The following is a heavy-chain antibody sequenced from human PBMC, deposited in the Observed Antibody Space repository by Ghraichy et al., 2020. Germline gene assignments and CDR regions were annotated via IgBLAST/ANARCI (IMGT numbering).Heavy chain of an antibody. CDR3: AKDLRSRVYYYYGMDV. Sequence: GSLRLSCAASGFTFSSYAMSWVRQAPGKGLEWVSAISGSGGSTYYADSVKGRFTISRDNSKNTLYLQMNSLRAEDTAVYYCAKDLRSRVYYYYGMDVWGQGTTVTVSS. CDR1: GFTFSSYA. J-gene: IGHJ6*02. CDR2: ISGSGGST. V-gene: IGHV3-23*01. D-gene: IGHD3-3*01.